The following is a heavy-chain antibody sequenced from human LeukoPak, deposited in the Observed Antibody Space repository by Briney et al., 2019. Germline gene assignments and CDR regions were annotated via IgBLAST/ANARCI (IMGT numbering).Heavy chain of an antibody. J-gene: IGHJ4*02. CDR1: GGSISSSNW. CDR2: IYHSGST. D-gene: IGHD3-22*01. V-gene: IGHV4-4*02. CDR3: ARHALHFDNSKYYFDY. Sequence: PSETLSLTCAVSGGSISSSNWWSWVRQPPGKGLEWIGEIYHSGSTNYNPSLKSRVTISVDKSKTQFSLKLSSVTAADTAMYYCARHALHFDNSKYYFDYWGQGTLVTVSS.